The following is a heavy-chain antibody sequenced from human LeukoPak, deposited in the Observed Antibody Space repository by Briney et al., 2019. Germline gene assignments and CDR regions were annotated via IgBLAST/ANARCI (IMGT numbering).Heavy chain of an antibody. Sequence: PSETLSLTCTVSGGSMSNYYWSWIRQPPGKGLEWIGEINHSGSTNYNPSLKSRVTISVDTSKNQFSLKLSSVTAADTAVYYCARGKVTVTTSLWAGYYYYGMDVWGQGTTVTVSS. D-gene: IGHD4-17*01. CDR1: GGSMSNYY. V-gene: IGHV4-34*01. CDR3: ARGKVTVTTSLWAGYYYYGMDV. J-gene: IGHJ6*02. CDR2: INHSGST.